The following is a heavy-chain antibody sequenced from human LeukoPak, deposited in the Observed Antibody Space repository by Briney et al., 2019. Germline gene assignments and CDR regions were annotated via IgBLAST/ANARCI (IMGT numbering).Heavy chain of an antibody. CDR1: GFTFSSYA. Sequence: PGRSLRLSCAASGFTFSSYAMHWVRQAPGKGLEWVAVISYDGSNKYYADSVRGRFTNSRDNSKNTLYLQMNSLRAEDTAVYYCARDSSDDSSGYPDYWGQGTLVTVSS. D-gene: IGHD3-22*01. CDR2: ISYDGSNK. J-gene: IGHJ4*02. CDR3: ARDSSDDSSGYPDY. V-gene: IGHV3-30-3*01.